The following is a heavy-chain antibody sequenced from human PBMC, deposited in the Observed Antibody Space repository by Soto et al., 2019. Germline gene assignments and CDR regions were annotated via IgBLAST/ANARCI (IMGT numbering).Heavy chain of an antibody. V-gene: IGHV3-23*01. Sequence: PGGSLRLSCAASGFTFRSYAMSWVRQAPGKGLEWVSLISGSGGSTYYADSVKGRFTISRDNSKHTLYLQCNSLRAEDTAIYYCAKVTASYSYGMDVWGQGTKVTVSS. CDR3: AKVTASYSYGMDV. J-gene: IGHJ6*02. D-gene: IGHD5-18*01. CDR1: GFTFRSYA. CDR2: ISGSGGST.